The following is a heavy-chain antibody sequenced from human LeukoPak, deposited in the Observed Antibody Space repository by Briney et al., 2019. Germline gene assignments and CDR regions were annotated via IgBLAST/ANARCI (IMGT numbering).Heavy chain of an antibody. CDR1: GASISSGDDY. V-gene: IGHV4-30-4*01. CDR2: IYYSGTT. Sequence: SETLSLTCTVPGASISSGDDYWSWIRQPPGTGLEWIGYIYYSGTTYYNPSLKSRVTISVDTSKNQFSLKVSSVTAADTAVYYCARYSSSSGAFDYWGQGTLVTVSS. CDR3: ARYSSSSGAFDY. D-gene: IGHD6-6*01. J-gene: IGHJ4*02.